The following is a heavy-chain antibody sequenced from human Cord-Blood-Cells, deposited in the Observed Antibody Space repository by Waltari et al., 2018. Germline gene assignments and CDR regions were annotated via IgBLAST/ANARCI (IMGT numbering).Heavy chain of an antibody. CDR1: GGTFSSYA. CDR2: IIPILGIA. D-gene: IGHD2-2*01. V-gene: IGHV1-69*09. J-gene: IGHJ3*02. Sequence: QVQLVQSGAEVKKPGSSVKVSCKASGGTFSSYAISWVRQAPGQGLEWMGRIIPILGIANYAQKFQGRVTITADKSTSTAYMELSSLRSEDTAVYYCARAGEVPAAIYAFDIWGQGTMVTVSS. CDR3: ARAGEVPAAIYAFDI.